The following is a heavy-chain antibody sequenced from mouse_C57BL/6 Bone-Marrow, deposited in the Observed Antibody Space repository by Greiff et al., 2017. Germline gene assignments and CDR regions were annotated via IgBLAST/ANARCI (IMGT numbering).Heavy chain of an antibody. D-gene: IGHD1-1*01. CDR3: AKEGITTVVAFDY. V-gene: IGHV1-55*01. J-gene: IGHJ2*01. CDR2: IYPGSGST. CDR1: GYTFTSYW. Sequence: QVQLQQPGAELVKPGASVKMSCKASGYTFTSYWITWVKQRPGQGLEWIGDIYPGSGSTNYNEKFKSKATLTVDTSSSTAYMQLSCLTSEDSAFYYCAKEGITTVVAFDYWGQGTTLTVSS.